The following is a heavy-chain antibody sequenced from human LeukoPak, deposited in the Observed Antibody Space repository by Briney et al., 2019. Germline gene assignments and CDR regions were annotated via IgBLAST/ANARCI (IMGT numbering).Heavy chain of an antibody. CDR1: GFTVSSNS. D-gene: IGHD4-23*01. CDR2: IYSDNT. V-gene: IGHV3-53*01. Sequence: GGPLRLSCTVSGFTVSSNSMSWVRQAPGKGLEWVSFIYSDNTHYSDSVKGRFTISRDNSKNTLYLQMNSLRAEDTAVYYCARDNSVRDEAWWFNPWGQGTLVTVSS. J-gene: IGHJ5*02. CDR3: ARDNSVRDEAWWFNP.